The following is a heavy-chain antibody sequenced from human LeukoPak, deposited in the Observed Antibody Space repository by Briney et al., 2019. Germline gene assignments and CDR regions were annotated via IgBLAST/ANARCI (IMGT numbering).Heavy chain of an antibody. V-gene: IGHV1-2*02. Sequence: ASVKVSCKAAGHTFTGYYMHWVRQAPGQGLEWMGWINPNSGGTNYAQKFQGRVTMTRDTSISTAYMELSRLRSDDTAVYYCARTRLLWFGEFTYYFDYWGQGTLVTVSS. D-gene: IGHD3-10*01. J-gene: IGHJ4*02. CDR2: INPNSGGT. CDR1: GHTFTGYY. CDR3: ARTRLLWFGEFTYYFDY.